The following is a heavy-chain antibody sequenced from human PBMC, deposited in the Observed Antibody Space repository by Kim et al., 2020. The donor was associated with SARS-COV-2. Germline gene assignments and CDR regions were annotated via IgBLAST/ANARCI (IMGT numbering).Heavy chain of an antibody. CDR2: INAGNGNT. V-gene: IGHV1-3*01. J-gene: IGHJ4*02. CDR1: GYTFTSYA. CDR3: ARAFSGSYFPMDY. Sequence: ASVKVSCKASGYTFTSYAMHWVRQAPGQRLEWMGWINAGNGNTKYSQKFQGRVTITRDTSASTAYMELSSLRSEDTAVYYCARAFSGSYFPMDYWGQGTLVTVSS. D-gene: IGHD1-26*01.